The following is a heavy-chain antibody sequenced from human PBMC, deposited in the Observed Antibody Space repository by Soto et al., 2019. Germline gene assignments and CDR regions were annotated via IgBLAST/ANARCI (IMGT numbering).Heavy chain of an antibody. CDR2: INSDGSST. D-gene: IGHD1-1*01. CDR3: ARGRGGTTFIYYYMDV. Sequence: EVQLVESGGGLVQPGGSLRLSCAASGFTFSSYWMHWVRQAPGKGLVWVSRINSDGSSTSYADSVKGRFTISRDNAKNTLYLQMNSLRAEDTAVYYYARGRGGTTFIYYYMDVWGKGTTVTVSS. V-gene: IGHV3-74*01. J-gene: IGHJ6*03. CDR1: GFTFSSYW.